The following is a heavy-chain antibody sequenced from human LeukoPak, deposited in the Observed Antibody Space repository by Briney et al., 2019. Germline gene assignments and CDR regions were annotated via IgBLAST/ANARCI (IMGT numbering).Heavy chain of an antibody. CDR3: AKGYCSSISCHADY. J-gene: IGHJ4*02. D-gene: IGHD2-2*01. CDR1: GFTFDDYA. V-gene: IGHV3-9*01. CDR2: ISWNRGSI. Sequence: PGGSLRLSCAASGFTFDDYAMHWVRQAPGKGLGWVSGISWNRGSIGYADPVKGRFTISRDNAKMSLYLQMNSLRAEDTALYYCAKGYCSSISCHADYWGQGTLVTASS.